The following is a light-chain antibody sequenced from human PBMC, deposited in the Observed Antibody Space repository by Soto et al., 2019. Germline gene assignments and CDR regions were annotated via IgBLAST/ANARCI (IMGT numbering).Light chain of an antibody. CDR2: GNS. J-gene: IGLJ2*01. CDR1: SSNIGAGYD. Sequence: QSVLTQPPSVSGAPGQRVTISCTGSSSNIGAGYDVNWYQQLPGTAPKLLIYGNSNRPSGVPDRFSGSKSGTSASLAITGLQAEDEADYYCQSYDSSLSGRYVVFGGGTQLTVL. V-gene: IGLV1-40*01. CDR3: QSYDSSLSGRYVV.